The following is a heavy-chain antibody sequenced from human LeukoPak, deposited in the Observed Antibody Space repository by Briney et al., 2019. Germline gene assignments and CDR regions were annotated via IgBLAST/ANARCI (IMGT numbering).Heavy chain of an antibody. V-gene: IGHV4-38-2*01. CDR1: GYSISSGFY. D-gene: IGHD1-1*01. CDR2: IYHSGST. Sequence: SETLSLTCAVSGYSISSGFYWGWIRQPPGKGLEWIGSIYHSGSTYYNPPLKSRVTISVDTSKNQFSLKLSSVTAADAAVYYCARARNWNDGVYFDYWGQGTLVTVSS. CDR3: ARARNWNDGVYFDY. J-gene: IGHJ4*02.